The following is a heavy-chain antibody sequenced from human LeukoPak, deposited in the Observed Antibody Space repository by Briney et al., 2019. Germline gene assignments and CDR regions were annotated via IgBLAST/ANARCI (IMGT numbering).Heavy chain of an antibody. CDR2: SIPLFGIP. CDR1: GGTFSTST. CDR3: ARSPVDYCSGGSCYNNWFDP. J-gene: IGHJ5*02. D-gene: IGHD2-15*01. V-gene: IGHV1-69*05. Sequence: SVTVSCKASGGTFSTSTSNWVRQAPGQGLEWMGWSIPLFGIPNYAQKFQGTVMITTEESTSTAYMELSSLRYEDTAVYYCARSPVDYCSGGSCYNNWFDPWGQGTLVTVSS.